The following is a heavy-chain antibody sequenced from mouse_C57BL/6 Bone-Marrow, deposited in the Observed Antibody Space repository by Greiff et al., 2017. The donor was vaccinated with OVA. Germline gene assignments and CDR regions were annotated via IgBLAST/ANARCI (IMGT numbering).Heavy chain of an antibody. D-gene: IGHD1-1*01. Sequence: VKLQQSGPELVKPGASVKISCKASGYAFSSSWMNWVKQRPGKGLEWIGRIYPGDGDTNYNGKFKGKATLTADKSSSTAYMQLSSLTSEDSAVYFCVYYGSSYDYWGQGTTLTVSS. V-gene: IGHV1-82*01. J-gene: IGHJ2*01. CDR1: GYAFSSSW. CDR3: VYYGSSYDY. CDR2: IYPGDGDT.